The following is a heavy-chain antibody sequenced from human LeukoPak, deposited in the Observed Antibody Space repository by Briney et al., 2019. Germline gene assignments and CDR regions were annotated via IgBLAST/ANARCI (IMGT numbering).Heavy chain of an antibody. CDR3: AKNYYYDSSGYYYDSNWFDP. J-gene: IGHJ5*02. CDR2: IYSGGST. Sequence: GGSLRLSCAASGFTVSSNYVSWVRQAPGKGLEWVSVIYSGGSTYYADSVKGRFTISRDNSKNTLYLQMNSLRAEDTAVYYCAKNYYYDSSGYYYDSNWFDPWGQGTLVTVSS. V-gene: IGHV3-66*01. CDR1: GFTVSSNY. D-gene: IGHD3-22*01.